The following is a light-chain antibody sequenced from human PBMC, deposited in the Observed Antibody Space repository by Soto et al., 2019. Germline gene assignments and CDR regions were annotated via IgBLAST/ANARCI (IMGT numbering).Light chain of an antibody. CDR3: HQRNK. V-gene: IGKV3-11*01. CDR1: QTVNNNY. CDR2: RAS. Sequence: EIVLTQSPDTLSLSPGERATLSCRASQTVNNNYVAWYQQKPGQAPRLLIFRASNKATGIPDRFSGSRSGTDFTLTISSLEPEDFGVYFCHQRNKFGQGTRLEIK. J-gene: IGKJ5*01.